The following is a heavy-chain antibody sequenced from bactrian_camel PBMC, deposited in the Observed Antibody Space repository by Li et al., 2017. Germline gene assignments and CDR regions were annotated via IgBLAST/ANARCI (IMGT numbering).Heavy chain of an antibody. CDR2: IESDGGP. CDR1: GYTITNYVRFYC. D-gene: IGHD2*01. J-gene: IGHJ4*01. Sequence: DVQLVESGGGSVQAGGSLRLSCRRSGYTITNYVRFYCVAWFRQAPGKAREGIASIESDGGPTYTDSVKGRFTISRDNAKNSVYLQMNNLKLEDTATYYCAADFGPYCSGSYLARRANFEGQGTQVTVS. V-gene: IGHV3S10*01.